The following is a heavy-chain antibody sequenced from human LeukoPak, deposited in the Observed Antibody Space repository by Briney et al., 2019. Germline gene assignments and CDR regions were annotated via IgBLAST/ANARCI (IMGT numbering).Heavy chain of an antibody. V-gene: IGHV3-11*06. D-gene: IGHD1/OR15-1a*01. CDR2: ISISSPYT. CDR3: ARAFNAKTRTPDS. Sequence: GGSLRLSCAASGFTFSDYYMSWIRQAPGNGLEWVSYISISSPYTNYVDSVKGRFTISRDNAKNSLYLQMNSLRAEDTAVYFCARAFNAKTRTPDSWGQGTLVTVSS. J-gene: IGHJ4*02. CDR1: GFTFSDYY.